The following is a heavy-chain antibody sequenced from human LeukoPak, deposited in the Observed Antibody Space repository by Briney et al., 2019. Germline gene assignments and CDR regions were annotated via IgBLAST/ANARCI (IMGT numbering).Heavy chain of an antibody. V-gene: IGHV3-48*02. CDR3: ARGKSAFDI. CDR2: ISTSSSTI. J-gene: IGHJ3*02. CDR1: GFTFSAYT. Sequence: GGSLRLSCAASGFTFSAYTMNWVRQAPGKGLEWVSYISTSSSTIYYVDSVKGRFTISRDNAKNSLYLQMNSLRDDDTALYYCARGKSAFDIWGQGTMVTVSS. D-gene: IGHD3-10*01.